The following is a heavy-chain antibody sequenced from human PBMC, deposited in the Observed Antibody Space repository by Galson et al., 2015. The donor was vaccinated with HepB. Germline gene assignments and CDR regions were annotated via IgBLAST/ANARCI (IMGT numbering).Heavy chain of an antibody. CDR3: ARDHPIGRGKQLEDY. CDR2: INPNSGGT. V-gene: IGHV1-2*06. J-gene: IGHJ4*02. CDR1: GYTFTGYY. D-gene: IGHD6-6*01. Sequence: SVKVSCKASGYTFTGYYMHWVRQAPGQGLEWMGRINPNSGGTNYAQKFQGRVTMTRDTSISTAYMELSRLRSDDTAVYYCARDHPIGRGKQLEDYWGQGTLVTVSS.